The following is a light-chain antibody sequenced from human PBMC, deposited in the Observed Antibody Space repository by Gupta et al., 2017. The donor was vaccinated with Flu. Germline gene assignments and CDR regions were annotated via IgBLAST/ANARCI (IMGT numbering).Light chain of an antibody. Sequence: EIVXXXXXGTLSLSPGDRATLSCRASHSSSYLDWYQQRPGQAPRLLIHGVSTRAPGIPDRFSGSGSGTDFTLTISRLEPEDFAVYYCHQYRSSPFGGGTRVEI. J-gene: IGKJ4*01. CDR3: HQYRSSP. V-gene: IGKV3-20*01. CDR2: GVS. CDR1: HSSSY.